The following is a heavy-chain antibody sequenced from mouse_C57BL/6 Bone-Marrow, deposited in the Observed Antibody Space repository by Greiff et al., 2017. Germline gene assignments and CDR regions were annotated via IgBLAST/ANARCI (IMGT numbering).Heavy chain of an antibody. Sequence: QVQLQQPGAELVKPGASVKVSCKASGYTFTSYWMHWVKQRPGQGLEWIGRLHPSDSDTNDNQKFKGKATLTVDKSSSTAYMQLSSLTSEDSAVYDNARGLRGRGIAVWGTGTTVTVSS. CDR1: GYTFTSYW. V-gene: IGHV1-74*01. CDR3: ARGLRGRGIAV. D-gene: IGHD2-4*01. CDR2: LHPSDSDT. J-gene: IGHJ1*03.